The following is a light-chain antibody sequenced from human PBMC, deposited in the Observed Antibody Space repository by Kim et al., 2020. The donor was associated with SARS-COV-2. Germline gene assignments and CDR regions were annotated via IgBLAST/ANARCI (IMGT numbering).Light chain of an antibody. V-gene: IGKV3-20*01. CDR2: GAS. Sequence: LSPGERARPSCRASQSVSSSYLAWYQQKPGQAPRLLIYGASSRATGIPDRFSGSGSGTDFTLTISRLEPEDFAVYYCQQYGSSPYTFGQGTKLEI. CDR3: QQYGSSPYT. CDR1: QSVSSSY. J-gene: IGKJ2*01.